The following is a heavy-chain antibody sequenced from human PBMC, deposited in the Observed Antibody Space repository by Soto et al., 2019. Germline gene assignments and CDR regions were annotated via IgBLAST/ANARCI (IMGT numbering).Heavy chain of an antibody. CDR2: IYWDDDK. CDR1: GFSLSTSGVG. J-gene: IGHJ5*02. D-gene: IGHD1-1*01. CDR3: ALRLPYNSNWNTGWFDP. Sequence: QITLKESGPTLVKPTQTLTLTCTFSGFSLSTSGVGVGWIRQPPGKALEWLVVIYWDDDKRYSPSLKSRLTITKDTSKNQVVLTMTDMDPVDTATYYCALRLPYNSNWNTGWFDPWGQGTLVTVSS. V-gene: IGHV2-5*02.